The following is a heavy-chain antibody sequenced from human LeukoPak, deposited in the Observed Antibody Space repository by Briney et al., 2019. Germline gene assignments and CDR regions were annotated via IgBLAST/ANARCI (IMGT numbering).Heavy chain of an antibody. Sequence: SETLSLTCTVSGYSISSGYYWSWIRQPAGKGLEWIGRIYTSGSTNYNPSLKSRVTISVDTSKNQFSLKLSSVTAADTAVYYCSSVWGSDAFDIWGQGTMVTVSS. V-gene: IGHV4-61*02. CDR2: IYTSGST. CDR3: SSVWGSDAFDI. D-gene: IGHD3-16*01. CDR1: GYSISSGYY. J-gene: IGHJ3*02.